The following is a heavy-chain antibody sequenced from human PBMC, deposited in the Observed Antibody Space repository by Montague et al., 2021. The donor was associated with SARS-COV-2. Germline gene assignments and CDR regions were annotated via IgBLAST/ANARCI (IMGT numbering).Heavy chain of an antibody. D-gene: IGHD6-25*01. CDR2: ITSKDGIT. V-gene: IGHV3-23*01. J-gene: IGHJ4*02. Sequence: SLRLSLSASGFTFSNYGMSWVRRGPGKALAGVAHITSKDGITYCSDSVKGRFSISRDNSKNTLYLQMNSLRVEDTAVHYCARRGGDSGFDYWGQGTLVT. CDR1: GFTFSNYG. CDR3: ARRGGDSGFDY.